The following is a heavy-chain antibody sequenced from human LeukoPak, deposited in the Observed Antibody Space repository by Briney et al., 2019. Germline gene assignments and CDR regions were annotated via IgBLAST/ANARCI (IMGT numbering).Heavy chain of an antibody. CDR2: ISYDGSNK. CDR3: AKSPYCGGDCYSDY. V-gene: IGHV3-30*18. CDR1: GFTFSSYG. J-gene: IGHJ4*02. D-gene: IGHD2-21*02. Sequence: GGSLRLSCAASGFTFSSYGMHWVRQAPGKGLEWVAVISYDGSNKYYADSVKGRFTISRDNSKNTLYLQMNSLRAEDTAVYYCAKSPYCGGDCYSDYWGQGTLVTVSS.